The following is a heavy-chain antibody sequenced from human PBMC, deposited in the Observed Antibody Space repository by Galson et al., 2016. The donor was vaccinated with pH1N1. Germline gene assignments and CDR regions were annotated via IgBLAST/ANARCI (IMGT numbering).Heavy chain of an antibody. V-gene: IGHV1-69*13. J-gene: IGHJ3*01. CDR1: GATFNSYG. CDR2: INPVFGTT. D-gene: IGHD2-15*01. Sequence: SVKVSCKASGATFNSYGIHWVRQAPGKGLEWMGDINPVFGTTNYAQRFQDRVTITAHDMELSGLRSEDTAIYYCATFSSLSSWRSLDVWGQGTTVTVSS. CDR3: ATFSSLSSWRSLDV.